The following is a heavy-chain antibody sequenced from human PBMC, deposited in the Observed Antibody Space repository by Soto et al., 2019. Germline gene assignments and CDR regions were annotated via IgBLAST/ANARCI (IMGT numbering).Heavy chain of an antibody. J-gene: IGHJ4*02. CDR1: GFTFSSYT. Sequence: GGSLRLCCAASGFTFSSYTMNWVRQAPGKGLEWVSSISSSSSYIYYADAVKGRFTISRDNAKNSLYLQMNSLRAEDTAVYSCARAYELWAFDYWGQGTLVTVSS. D-gene: IGHD3-3*01. V-gene: IGHV3-21*01. CDR2: ISSSSSYI. CDR3: ARAYELWAFDY.